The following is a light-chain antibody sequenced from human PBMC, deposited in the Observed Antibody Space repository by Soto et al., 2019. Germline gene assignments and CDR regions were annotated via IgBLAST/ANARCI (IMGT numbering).Light chain of an antibody. CDR3: CSYAGSRTLV. V-gene: IGLV2-23*01. CDR1: SSDVGTYNL. CDR2: EGS. J-gene: IGLJ2*01. Sequence: QSALTQPASVSGSPGQSITISCTGTSSDVGTYNLVSWYQQHPSKAPKLMIYEGSKRPSGVSNRLSGSKSGNTASLTISGLQAEDEADYYCCSYAGSRTLVFGGGTKVTVL.